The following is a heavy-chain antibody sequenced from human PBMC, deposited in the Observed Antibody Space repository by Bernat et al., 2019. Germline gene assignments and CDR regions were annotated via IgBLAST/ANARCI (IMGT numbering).Heavy chain of an antibody. CDR3: STDWMRGSGRAYGGRYLDV. V-gene: IGHV3-74*01. CDR1: GFTFSSYW. CDR2: INSDGSIT. J-gene: IGHJ6*03. Sequence: EVQLVESGGGLVQPGGSLRLSCAASGFTFSSYWMHWVRQAPGKGLVWVSRINSDGSITNYADSVKGRFTISSDNAKNTLYLQMNSLRTEDTAVYYCSTDWMRGSGRAYGGRYLDVWGKGTMVTVSS. D-gene: IGHD3-16*01.